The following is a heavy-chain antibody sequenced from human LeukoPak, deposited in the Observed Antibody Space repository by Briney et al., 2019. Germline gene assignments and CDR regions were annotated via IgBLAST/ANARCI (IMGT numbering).Heavy chain of an antibody. CDR2: ISSSGDNT. Sequence: HTGGSLRLSCAASGFTFSSYAMSWVRQVPGKGLEWVSVISSSGDNTYYADSVKGRFTISRDNSKNMLYLQMNSLGAEDTAVYYCAKWKYSNSGIDDYWGQGTLVTVSS. D-gene: IGHD6-6*01. J-gene: IGHJ4*02. V-gene: IGHV3-23*01. CDR1: GFTFSSYA. CDR3: AKWKYSNSGIDDY.